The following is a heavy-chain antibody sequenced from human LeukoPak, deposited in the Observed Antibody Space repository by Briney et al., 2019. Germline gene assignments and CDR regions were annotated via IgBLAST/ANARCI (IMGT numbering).Heavy chain of an antibody. V-gene: IGHV1-69*08. CDR3: ARETRDSNWNSVAYLDH. CDR2: FIPILNTT. Sequence: ASVKVSCKASGGTFSGNSITWVRQAPGQGLEWMGRFIPILNTTNYAQDFQGRVTLTADKSTSTAYMELMSLGSEDKAVYYCARETRDSNWNSVAYLDHWGQGTLVTVSS. D-gene: IGHD1-7*01. CDR1: GGTFSGNS. J-gene: IGHJ4*02.